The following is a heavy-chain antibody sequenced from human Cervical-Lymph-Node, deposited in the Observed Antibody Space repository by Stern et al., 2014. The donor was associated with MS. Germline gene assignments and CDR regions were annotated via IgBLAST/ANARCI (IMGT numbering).Heavy chain of an antibody. J-gene: IGHJ6*02. CDR1: GYTFTDYY. V-gene: IGHV1-2*04. CDR2: VNPYSGSK. D-gene: IGHD3-10*01. Sequence: VQLVESGAEVKKSGASVKVSCKASGYTFTDYYVHWVRQAPGQGLEWMGLVNPYSGSKKYAQRYQDSVTMTRDTSISTAYMELTRLRSDDTAVYYCARAYGSGTFLGMDVWGQGTTVIVSS. CDR3: ARAYGSGTFLGMDV.